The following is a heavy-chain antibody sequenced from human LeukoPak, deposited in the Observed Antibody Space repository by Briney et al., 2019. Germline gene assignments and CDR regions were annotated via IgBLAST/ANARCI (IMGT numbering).Heavy chain of an antibody. CDR2: IYYSGST. V-gene: IGHV4-59*01. D-gene: IGHD6-19*01. CDR1: GGSISSYY. CDR3: ARDDRLYSSGWEEKGFDY. J-gene: IGHJ4*02. Sequence: SETLSHTCTVSGGSISSYYWSWIRQPPGKGLEWIGYIYYSGSTNYSPSLKSRVTISVDTSKNQFSLKLSSVTAADTAVYYCARDDRLYSSGWEEKGFDYWGQGTLVTVSS.